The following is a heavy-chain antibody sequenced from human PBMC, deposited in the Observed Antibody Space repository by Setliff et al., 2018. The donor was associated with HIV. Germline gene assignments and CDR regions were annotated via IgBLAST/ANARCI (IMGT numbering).Heavy chain of an antibody. CDR2: ILYSGNS. V-gene: IGHV4-59*11. CDR3: TTARLQLWSEYFQH. J-gene: IGHJ1*01. Sequence: SETLSLTCNVSGLSMRAHHWSWVRLPPGKTLEWLGYILYSGNSNYNPSFKNRVTISLNEAKRQFSLDLKSVTSADTAIYYCTTARLQLWSEYFQHWGQGNLVTVSS. D-gene: IGHD5-18*01. CDR1: GLSMRAHH.